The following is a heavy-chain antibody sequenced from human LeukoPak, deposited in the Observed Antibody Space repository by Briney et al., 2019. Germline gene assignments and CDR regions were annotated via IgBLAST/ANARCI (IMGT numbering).Heavy chain of an antibody. J-gene: IGHJ4*02. CDR2: ISGSAGSR. CDR3: AKDLGDYAHQFDS. Sequence: GGSLRLSCVASGFTFSTYAMSWVRQAPGKGLEWVSGISGSAGSRYYADSVKGRSTISRDNSKNTLYMQMNSLRAEDTAVYYCAKDLGDYAHQFDSWGQGTLVTVSS. V-gene: IGHV3-23*01. CDR1: GFTFSTYA. D-gene: IGHD4-17*01.